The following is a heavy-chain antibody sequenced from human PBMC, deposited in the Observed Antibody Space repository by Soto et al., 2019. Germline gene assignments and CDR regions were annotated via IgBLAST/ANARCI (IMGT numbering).Heavy chain of an antibody. CDR2: IYYSGST. D-gene: IGHD1-1*01. V-gene: IGHV4-39*01. Sequence: SETLSLTCTVSGGSISSSSYYWGWIRQPPGKGLEWIGSIYYSGSTYYNPSLKSRVTISVDTSKNQFSLKLSSVTAADTAVYYFARHLFWDAKGGTGLYYFDYWGQVTLVTVYS. CDR1: GGSISSSSYY. J-gene: IGHJ4*02. CDR3: ARHLFWDAKGGTGLYYFDY.